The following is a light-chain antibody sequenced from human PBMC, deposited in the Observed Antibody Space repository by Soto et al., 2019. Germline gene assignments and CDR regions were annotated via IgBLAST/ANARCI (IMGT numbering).Light chain of an antibody. CDR1: QSVGSN. CDR2: GAS. V-gene: IGKV3-20*01. CDR3: QQYGSSPLT. Sequence: ELVLPQSPATLSVSPGAGATLSCRASQSVGSNLAWYQQKPGQAPRLLIYGASSRATGIPDRFSGSGSGTDFTLTISRLEPEDFAVYYCQQYGSSPLTFGQGTKVDIK. J-gene: IGKJ1*01.